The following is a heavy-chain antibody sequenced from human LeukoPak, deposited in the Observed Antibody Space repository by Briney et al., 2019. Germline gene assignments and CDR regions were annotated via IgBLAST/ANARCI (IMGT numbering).Heavy chain of an antibody. Sequence: ASVKVSCEASGYTFTSYYMHWVRQARGQRLEWMGIINPSGGSTSYAQKFQGRVTMTRDMSTSTVYMELSSLRSEYTALYYCARGYGDSTFPSDYWGQGTLVTVSS. CDR2: INPSGGST. CDR3: ARGYGDSTFPSDY. V-gene: IGHV1-46*01. J-gene: IGHJ4*02. CDR1: GYTFTSYY. D-gene: IGHD4-17*01.